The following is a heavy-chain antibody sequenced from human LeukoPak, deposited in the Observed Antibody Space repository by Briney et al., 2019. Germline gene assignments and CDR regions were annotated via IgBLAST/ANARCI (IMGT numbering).Heavy chain of an antibody. CDR1: GFTFSSYE. CDR2: ISSSGSTI. J-gene: IGHJ4*02. Sequence: GGSLRLSCAASGFTFSSYEMNWVRQALGKGLEWVSYISSSGSTIYYADSVKGRFTISRDNAKNSLYLQMNSLRAEDTAVYYCARDRSYGSFNYWGQGTLVTVSS. CDR3: ARDRSYGSFNY. D-gene: IGHD5-18*01. V-gene: IGHV3-48*03.